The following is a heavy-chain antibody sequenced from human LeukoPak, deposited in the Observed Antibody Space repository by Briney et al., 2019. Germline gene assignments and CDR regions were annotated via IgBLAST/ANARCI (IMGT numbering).Heavy chain of an antibody. D-gene: IGHD5-18*01. CDR3: ARQMSYSYGLDY. CDR2: INPNSGGT. Sequence: AASVKVSCKASGYTFTGYYMHWVRQAPGQGLEWMGWINPNSGGTNYAQKFQGRVTMTRDTSISTAYMELSRLRSDDTAVYYCARQMSYSYGLDYWGQGTLVTVSS. V-gene: IGHV1-2*02. CDR1: GYTFTGYY. J-gene: IGHJ4*02.